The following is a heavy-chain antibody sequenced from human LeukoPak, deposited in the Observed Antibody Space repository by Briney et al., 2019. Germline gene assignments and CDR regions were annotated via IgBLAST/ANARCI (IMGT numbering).Heavy chain of an antibody. Sequence: GGSLRLSCAASGFTFSSYAMSWVRQAPGKGLEWVSAISGSGGCTYYADSVKGRFTISRDNSKNTLYLQMNSLRAEDTAVYYCAKGPTDAGYDFWSGYYNWFDPWGQGTLVTVSS. CDR2: ISGSGGCT. CDR3: AKGPTDAGYDFWSGYYNWFDP. J-gene: IGHJ5*02. V-gene: IGHV3-23*01. D-gene: IGHD3-3*01. CDR1: GFTFSSYA.